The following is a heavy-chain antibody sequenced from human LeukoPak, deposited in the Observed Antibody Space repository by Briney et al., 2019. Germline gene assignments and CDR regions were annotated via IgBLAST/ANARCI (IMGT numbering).Heavy chain of an antibody. D-gene: IGHD2-2*01. Sequence: GASVKVSCKASGGTFSSYAISWVRQAPGQGLEWMGRIIPILGIANYAQKLQGRVTITADKSTSTAYMELSSLRSEDTAVYYCARSVVTRHTIVVVPAALDYWGQGTLVTVSS. CDR1: GGTFSSYA. CDR3: ARSVVTRHTIVVVPAALDY. CDR2: IIPILGIA. V-gene: IGHV1-69*04. J-gene: IGHJ4*02.